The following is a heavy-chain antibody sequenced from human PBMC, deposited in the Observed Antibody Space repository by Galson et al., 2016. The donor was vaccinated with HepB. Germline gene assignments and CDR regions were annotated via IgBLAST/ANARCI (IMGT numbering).Heavy chain of an antibody. CDR3: AREYSSGWNWFDP. V-gene: IGHV1-69*13. CDR2: ISPIFGTA. CDR1: GDTFSSYD. D-gene: IGHD6-19*01. J-gene: IGHJ5*02. Sequence: SVKVSCKASGDTFSSYDISWVRQGPGQGLEWMGGISPIFGTANYAQKFQGRVTLSADAATSTVYMELRSLRSEDTAVYYWAREYSSGWNWFDPWGQGTLVTVSS.